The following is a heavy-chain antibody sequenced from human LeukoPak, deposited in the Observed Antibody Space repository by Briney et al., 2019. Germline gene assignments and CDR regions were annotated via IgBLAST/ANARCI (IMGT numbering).Heavy chain of an antibody. D-gene: IGHD2-21*02. J-gene: IGHJ1*01. V-gene: IGHV4-59*12. CDR2: IYYSGST. Sequence: SETLSLTCTVSGGSISSYYWSWIRQPPGKGLEWIGYIYYSGSTNYNPSLKSRVTISVDKSKNQFSLKLSSVTAADTAVYYCAREGDCGGDCYRFQHWGQGTLVTVSS. CDR1: GGSISSYY. CDR3: AREGDCGGDCYRFQH.